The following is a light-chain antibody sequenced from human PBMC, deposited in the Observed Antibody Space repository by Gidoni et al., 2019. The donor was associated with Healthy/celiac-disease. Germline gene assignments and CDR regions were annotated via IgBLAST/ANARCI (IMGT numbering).Light chain of an antibody. J-gene: IGLJ2*01. CDR3: QVWDSSSDHVV. CDR2: YDS. CDR1: NIGSKS. Sequence: SYVLTQPPSVSVAPGQTARITCGGNNIGSKSVHWYQQKPGQAPVLVIYYDSDRPSGIPERFSGSNSGNTATLTISRVEAGDEADYYCQVWDSSSDHVVFGGGTKLPVL. V-gene: IGLV3-21*04.